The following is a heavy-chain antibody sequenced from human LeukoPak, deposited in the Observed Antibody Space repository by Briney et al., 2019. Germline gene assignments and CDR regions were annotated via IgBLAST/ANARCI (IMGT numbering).Heavy chain of an antibody. D-gene: IGHD3-22*01. J-gene: IGHJ4*02. CDR1: GFTFSSYA. CDR3: ARGSYYYDSSGSTFDY. Sequence: GGSLRLSCAASGFTFSSYAMSWVRQAPGKGLEWVSAISGSGGSTYYADSVKGRFTISRDNAKNSLYLQMNSLRAEDTAVHYCARGSYYYDSSGSTFDYWGQGTLVTVSS. V-gene: IGHV3-23*01. CDR2: ISGSGGST.